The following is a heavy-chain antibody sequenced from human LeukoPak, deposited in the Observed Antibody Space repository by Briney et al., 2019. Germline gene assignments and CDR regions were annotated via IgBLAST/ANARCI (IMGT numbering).Heavy chain of an antibody. CDR2: INANTGVT. V-gene: IGHV1-2*02. CDR3: ARDHNWGPDY. D-gene: IGHD7-27*01. J-gene: IGHJ4*02. CDR1: GFTFTGHY. Sequence: GASMKVSCKTSGFTFTGHYMHWLRQAPGQGLEWMGWINANTGVTHYAVKFQGRVTITRDTSISTVYMDLSSLQSDDTAVYYCARDHNWGPDYWGKGTLVLVSS.